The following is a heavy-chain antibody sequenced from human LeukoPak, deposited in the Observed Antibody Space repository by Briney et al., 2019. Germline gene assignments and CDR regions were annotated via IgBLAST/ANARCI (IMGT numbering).Heavy chain of an antibody. CDR2: IIPIFGTA. Sequence: SVKVSCKASGGTFSSYAISWVRQAPGQRLEWMGGIIPIFGTANYAQKFQGRVTITTDESTSTAYMELSSLRSEDTAVYYCARDKTYYDFWSGYSPTGYFDYWGQGTLVTVSS. V-gene: IGHV1-69*05. CDR1: GGTFSSYA. J-gene: IGHJ4*02. D-gene: IGHD3-3*01. CDR3: ARDKTYYDFWSGYSPTGYFDY.